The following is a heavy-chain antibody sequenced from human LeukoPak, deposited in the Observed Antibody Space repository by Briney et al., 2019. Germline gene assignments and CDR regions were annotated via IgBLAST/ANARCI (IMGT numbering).Heavy chain of an antibody. V-gene: IGHV3-53*01. CDR2: ISSGGNT. D-gene: IGHD3-22*01. J-gene: IGHJ4*02. CDR3: AREVRGYYFDY. Sequence: GGSLRLSCAASGFIVSSNYLSWVRQAPGKGLEWVSVISSGGNTYYADSVKGRFTISRDNSKNTVFLQMNSLRAEDTAVYYCAREVRGYYFDYWGQGTLVTVSS. CDR1: GFIVSSNY.